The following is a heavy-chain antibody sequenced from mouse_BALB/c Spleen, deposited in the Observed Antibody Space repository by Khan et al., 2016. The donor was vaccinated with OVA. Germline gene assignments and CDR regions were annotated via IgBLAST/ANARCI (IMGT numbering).Heavy chain of an antibody. CDR3: ARGNYYGYYFDY. Sequence: EVQLVESGPGLVKPSQSLSLTCTVTGSSIPSGYAWTWIRQFPGNKLEWMGYISYSGGTSYNPPLKSRISITRDTSKNQFFLQLNAVTTEDTATYYCARGNYYGYYFDYWGQGTPLTVSA. CDR1: GSSIPSGYA. J-gene: IGHJ2*01. CDR2: ISYSGGT. D-gene: IGHD1-1*01. V-gene: IGHV3-2*02.